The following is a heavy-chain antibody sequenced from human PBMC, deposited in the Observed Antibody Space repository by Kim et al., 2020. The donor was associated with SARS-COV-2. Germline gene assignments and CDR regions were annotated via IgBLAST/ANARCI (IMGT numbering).Heavy chain of an antibody. J-gene: IGHJ6*02. CDR2: VLYDGNNK. V-gene: IGHV3-30-3*01. Sequence: GGSLRLSCPVSGFTFTNYIMYWVRQAPGKGLEWVAAVLYDGNNKNYIDSVKGRFTISRDNSNNTLFLQMNSLRPEDTAVYYCARGDAYYAMDVWGQGTTVTVSS. CDR3: ARGDAYYAMDV. CDR1: GFTFTNYI.